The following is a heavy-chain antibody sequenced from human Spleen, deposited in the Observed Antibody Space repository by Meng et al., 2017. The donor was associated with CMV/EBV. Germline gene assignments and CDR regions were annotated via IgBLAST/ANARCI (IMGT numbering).Heavy chain of an antibody. D-gene: IGHD3-9*01. CDR1: GGSIDGYF. CDR3: ASVILTGSSHFDY. J-gene: IGHJ4*02. CDR2: IYYSGST. V-gene: IGHV4-59*01. Sequence: SETLSLTCTVSGGSIDGYFWSWIRQAPGEGLEWIGYIYYSGSTIYNPSLKSRVTMSVDTSKNQVSLRLSSVTAADTAVYYCASVILTGSSHFDYWGQGTLVTVSS.